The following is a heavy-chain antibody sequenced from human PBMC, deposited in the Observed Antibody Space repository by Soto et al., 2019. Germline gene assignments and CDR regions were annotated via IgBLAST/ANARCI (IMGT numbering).Heavy chain of an antibody. Sequence: QVQLVESGGGVVQPGRSLRLSCAASGFTFSSDGMHWVRQAPGKGLEWVAVISHDGSDRCYADSVKGRFTISRDNSKNTLYLQMSSLRAEDTAVYYCAKDRSSTWSFDYWGQGTLVTVSS. V-gene: IGHV3-30*18. CDR2: ISHDGSDR. D-gene: IGHD6-13*01. CDR3: AKDRSSTWSFDY. J-gene: IGHJ4*02. CDR1: GFTFSSDG.